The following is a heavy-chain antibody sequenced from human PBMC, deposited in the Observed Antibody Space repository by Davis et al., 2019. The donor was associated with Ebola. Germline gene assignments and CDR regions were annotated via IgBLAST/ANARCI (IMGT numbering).Heavy chain of an antibody. CDR1: GDSVSSHSAA. CDR3: ARARPYSSGWYPIGY. CDR2: TYYRSKWFV. D-gene: IGHD6-19*01. V-gene: IGHV6-1*01. Sequence: SQTLSLTCAISGDSVSSHSAAWNWIRQSPSRGLEWLGRTYYRSKWFVDYAVSVKSRITINPDTSKNQFSLQLNSVTPEDTAVYYCARARPYSSGWYPIGYWGQGTLVTVSS. J-gene: IGHJ4*02.